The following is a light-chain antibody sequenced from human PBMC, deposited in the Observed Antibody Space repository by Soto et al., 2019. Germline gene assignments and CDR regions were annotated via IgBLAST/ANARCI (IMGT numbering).Light chain of an antibody. J-gene: IGKJ4*01. CDR1: QSASK. CDR3: QQYDHWPVT. Sequence: EIVMTQSPATLSVSPGEGITLSCRASQSASKIAWYQQKPGQAPRLLIYDASTRATGISARFSGSGSGTEFTLTFSSLQSEDFGGYDCQQYDHWPVTFGGGTKVEIK. V-gene: IGKV3-15*01. CDR2: DAS.